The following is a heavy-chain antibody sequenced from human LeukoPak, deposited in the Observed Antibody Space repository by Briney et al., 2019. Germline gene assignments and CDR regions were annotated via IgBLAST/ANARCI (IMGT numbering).Heavy chain of an antibody. CDR3: ARMLTYYDFWSGYSN. Sequence: PGGSLRLSCAASGFSFDTFAMTWVRQASGKGLEWVSAISGSGGSTYYADSVKGRFTISRDNSKNTLYLQMNSLRAEDTAVYYCARMLTYYDFWSGYSNWGQGTLVTVSS. J-gene: IGHJ4*02. D-gene: IGHD3-3*01. CDR2: ISGSGGST. V-gene: IGHV3-23*01. CDR1: GFSFDTFA.